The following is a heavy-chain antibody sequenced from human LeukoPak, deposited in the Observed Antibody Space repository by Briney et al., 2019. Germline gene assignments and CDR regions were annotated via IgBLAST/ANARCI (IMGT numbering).Heavy chain of an antibody. J-gene: IGHJ5*02. CDR3: AKDLDYYDSSGYSS. CDR2: ISGSGGST. CDR1: GFTFSSYA. D-gene: IGHD3-22*01. V-gene: IGHV3-23*01. Sequence: GGSLRLSCAASGFTFSSYAMGWVRQASGKGLEWVSAISGSGGSTYYADSVKGRFTISRDNSKNTLYLQMNSLRAEDTAVYYCAKDLDYYDSSGYSSWGQGTLVTVSS.